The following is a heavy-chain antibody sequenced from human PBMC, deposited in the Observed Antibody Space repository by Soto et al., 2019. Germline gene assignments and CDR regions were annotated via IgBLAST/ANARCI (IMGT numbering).Heavy chain of an antibody. V-gene: IGHV4-4*07. D-gene: IGHD1-1*01. Sequence: SETLSLTCTVSGGSISSHYWSWIRKSAGKGLEWIGRIYATGTTDYNPSLKSRVMMSVDTSKKQFSLKLRSVTAADTAVYYCVRDGTKTLRDWFDPWGQGISVTVSS. J-gene: IGHJ5*02. CDR2: IYATGTT. CDR3: VRDGTKTLRDWFDP. CDR1: GGSISSHY.